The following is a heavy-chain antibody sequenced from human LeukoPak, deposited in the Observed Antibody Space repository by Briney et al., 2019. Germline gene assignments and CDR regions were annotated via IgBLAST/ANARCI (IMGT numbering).Heavy chain of an antibody. CDR2: ISAYNGNT. D-gene: IGHD6-13*01. J-gene: IGHJ6*02. Sequence: ASVKVSCKASGYTFTSYGISWVRXAPGQXLEWMGWISAYNGNTNYAQKLQDRVTMTTDTSTSTAYMELRSLRSDDTAVYYCAVGYSSSWYHLDYYYYGMDVWGQGTTVTVSS. V-gene: IGHV1-18*01. CDR1: GYTFTSYG. CDR3: AVGYSSSWYHLDYYYYGMDV.